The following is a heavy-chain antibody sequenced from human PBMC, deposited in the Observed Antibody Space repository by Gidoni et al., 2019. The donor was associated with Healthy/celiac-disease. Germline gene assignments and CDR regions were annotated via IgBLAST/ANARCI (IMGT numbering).Heavy chain of an antibody. J-gene: IGHJ6*02. D-gene: IGHD3-10*01. CDR1: GFTFSSYA. Sequence: QVQLVESGGGVVQPGRSLRLSCAASGFTFSSYAMHWVRQAPGKGLEWVAVISYDGSNKYYADSVKGRFTISRDNSKNTLYLQMNSLRAEDTAVYYCARAGSGYGMDVWGQGTTVTVSS. CDR2: ISYDGSNK. CDR3: ARAGSGYGMDV. V-gene: IGHV3-30-3*01.